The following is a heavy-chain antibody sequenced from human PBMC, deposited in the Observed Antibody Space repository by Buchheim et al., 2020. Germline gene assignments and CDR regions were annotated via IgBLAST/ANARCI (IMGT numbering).Heavy chain of an antibody. J-gene: IGHJ1*01. Sequence: EVQLLESGGGLVQPGGSLRLSCAASGFTFSSYAMSWVRQAPGKGLEWVSAISGSGGSTYYADSVKGRFTISRDNSTNKLYPQMNSLRAEDTAVYYCAKEGADIVVVPAAMGILHWGQGTL. CDR2: ISGSGGST. CDR3: AKEGADIVVVPAAMGILH. D-gene: IGHD2-2*01. V-gene: IGHV3-23*01. CDR1: GFTFSSYA.